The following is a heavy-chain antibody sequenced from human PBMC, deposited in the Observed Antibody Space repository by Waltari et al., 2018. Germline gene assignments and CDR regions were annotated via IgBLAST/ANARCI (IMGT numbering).Heavy chain of an antibody. V-gene: IGHV3-30*07. CDR1: GFTFSSYA. CDR2: ISYDGSNT. Sequence: QVQLVESGGGVVQPGRSLRLSCAASGFTFSSYAMHWVRQAPGKGLEWVAVISYDGSNTYYADSVKGRFTISRDNSKNTLYLQMNSLRAEDTAVYYCARVPPSMVRGVNDAFDIWGQGTMVTVSS. J-gene: IGHJ3*02. CDR3: ARVPPSMVRGVNDAFDI. D-gene: IGHD3-10*01.